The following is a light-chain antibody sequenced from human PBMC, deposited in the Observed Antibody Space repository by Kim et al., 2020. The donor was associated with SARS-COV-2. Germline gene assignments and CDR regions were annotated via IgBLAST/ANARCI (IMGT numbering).Light chain of an antibody. J-gene: IGLJ3*02. CDR2: NNN. V-gene: IGLV1-47*01. Sequence: GQRVSISCSGGTSNIASNYVYWYQQLPGTAPKLLIYNNNQRPSGVPDRFSGSKSGTSASLAISGLRSDDEATYYCATWDDSLSGRLFGGGTQLTVL. CDR1: TSNIASNY. CDR3: ATWDDSLSGRL.